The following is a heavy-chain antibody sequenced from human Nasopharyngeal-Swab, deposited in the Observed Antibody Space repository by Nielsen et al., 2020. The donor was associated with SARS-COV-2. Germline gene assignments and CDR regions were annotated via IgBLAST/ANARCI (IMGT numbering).Heavy chain of an antibody. CDR3: ARGGPGYCSSTSCYGNWFDP. V-gene: IGHV1-2*04. D-gene: IGHD2-2*01. J-gene: IGHJ5*02. CDR2: INPNSGGT. Sequence: WVRQASGQGLEWMGWINPNSGGTNYAQKFQGWVTMTRDTSISTAYMELSRLRSDDTAVYYCARGGPGYCSSTSCYGNWFDPWGQGTLVTVSS.